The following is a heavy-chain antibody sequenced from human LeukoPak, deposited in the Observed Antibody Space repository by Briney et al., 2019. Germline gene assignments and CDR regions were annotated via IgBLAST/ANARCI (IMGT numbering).Heavy chain of an antibody. Sequence: ASVKVSCKASGYTFTSYDINWVRQATGQGLEWMGWMNPNSGNTGYAQKFQGRVTMTRNTSISTAYMELSSLRSEDTAVYYCARDLGIVVVITKGHAFDIWGQGTMVTVSS. CDR2: MNPNSGNT. D-gene: IGHD3-22*01. V-gene: IGHV1-8*01. CDR1: GYTFTSYD. CDR3: ARDLGIVVVITKGHAFDI. J-gene: IGHJ3*02.